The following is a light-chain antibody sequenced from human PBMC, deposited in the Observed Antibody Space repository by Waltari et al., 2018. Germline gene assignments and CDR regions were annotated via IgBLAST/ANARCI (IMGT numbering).Light chain of an antibody. CDR1: QGVHDN. CDR3: QQYNKWPPLT. CDR2: GAS. J-gene: IGKJ4*01. Sequence: EVVMTQSPVTLSVSPGERATISCRASQGVHDNLAWYQQKPGQAPRLLIYGASTRATGVPARFSASGSGTDFTLTITSLQSEDFALYYCQQYNKWPPLTFGGGTKVEIK. V-gene: IGKV3-15*01.